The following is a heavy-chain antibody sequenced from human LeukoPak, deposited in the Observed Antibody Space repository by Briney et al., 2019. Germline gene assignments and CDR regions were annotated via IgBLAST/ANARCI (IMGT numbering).Heavy chain of an antibody. CDR1: GYTFTGYY. D-gene: IGHD2-2*01. V-gene: IGHV1-2*02. CDR3: ARVRYCSSTSCHDFDY. Sequence: ASVKVSCKASGYTFTGYYMHWVRQAPGQGLEWMGWINPNSGGTNYAQKFQGRVIMTRDTSISTAYMELSRLRSDDTAVYYCARVRYCSSTSCHDFDYWGQGTLVTVSS. CDR2: INPNSGGT. J-gene: IGHJ4*02.